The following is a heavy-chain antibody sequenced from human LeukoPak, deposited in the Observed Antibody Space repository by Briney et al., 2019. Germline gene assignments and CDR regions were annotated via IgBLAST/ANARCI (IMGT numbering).Heavy chain of an antibody. CDR1: GFTFSSYA. D-gene: IGHD3-10*01. CDR3: ARDWMVRGVILHDY. CDR2: ISYGGSNK. V-gene: IGHV3-30*04. J-gene: IGHJ4*02. Sequence: GGSLRLSCAASGFTFSSYAMHWVRQAPGKGLEWVAVISYGGSNKYYADSVKGRFTISRDNSKNTLYLQMNSLRAEDTAVYYCARDWMVRGVILHDYWGQGTLVTVSS.